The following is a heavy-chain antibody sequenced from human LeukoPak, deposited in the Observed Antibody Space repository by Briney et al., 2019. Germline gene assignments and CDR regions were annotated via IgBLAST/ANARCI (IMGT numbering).Heavy chain of an antibody. J-gene: IGHJ4*03. Sequence: ASVKVSCKASGGTFSSYAISWVRQAPGQGLEWMGGIIPIFGTANYAQKFQGRVTITTDESTSTAYMELSSLRSDDTAVYYCAREPTASSCYFDYWGQGTLVTVSS. D-gene: IGHD5-18*01. CDR2: IIPIFGTA. CDR1: GGTFSSYA. V-gene: IGHV1-69*05. CDR3: AREPTASSCYFDY.